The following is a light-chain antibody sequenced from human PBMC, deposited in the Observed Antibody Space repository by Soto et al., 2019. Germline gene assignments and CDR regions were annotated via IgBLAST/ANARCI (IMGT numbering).Light chain of an antibody. Sequence: QSVLTQPPSVSAAPGQKVTISCSGSSSNIGNNYVSWYQRLPGTAPKLLIYDNNKRPSGIPDRFSGSKSGTSATLGITGLQTGVVVDYHRATWDTRLSAALFVRGT. J-gene: IGLJ2*01. CDR1: SSNIGNNY. CDR3: ATWDTRLSAAL. CDR2: DNN. V-gene: IGLV1-51*01.